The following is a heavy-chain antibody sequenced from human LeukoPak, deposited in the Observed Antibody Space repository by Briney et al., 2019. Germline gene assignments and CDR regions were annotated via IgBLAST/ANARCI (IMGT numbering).Heavy chain of an antibody. CDR3: ARCITMIVSVAVCDWFDP. CDR1: GGSISSSSYY. CDR2: IYYSGST. J-gene: IGHJ5*02. Sequence: PSETLSLTCTVSGGSISSSSYYWGWIRQPPGKGLEWIGYIYYSGSTNYNPSLKSRVTISVDTSKNQFSLKLSSVTAADTAVYYCARCITMIVSVAVCDWFDPWGQGTLVTVSS. V-gene: IGHV4-61*05. D-gene: IGHD3-22*01.